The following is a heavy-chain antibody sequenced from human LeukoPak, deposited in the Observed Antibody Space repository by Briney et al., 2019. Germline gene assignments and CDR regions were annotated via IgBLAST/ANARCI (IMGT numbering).Heavy chain of an antibody. Sequence: PSETLSLTCAVYDGSFSGYYWSWIRQPPGKGLEWIGEINHSGSTNYNPSLKSRVTISVDTSKNQFSLKLTSVTAADTAVYYCARDLGSTTKVVHSWGQGTLVTVSS. CDR3: ARDLGSTTKVVHS. V-gene: IGHV4-34*01. CDR1: DGSFSGYY. D-gene: IGHD2-15*01. J-gene: IGHJ4*02. CDR2: INHSGST.